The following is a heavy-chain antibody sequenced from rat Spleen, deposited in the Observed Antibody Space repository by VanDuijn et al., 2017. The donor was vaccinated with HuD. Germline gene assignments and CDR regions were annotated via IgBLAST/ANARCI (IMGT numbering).Heavy chain of an antibody. CDR2: ISYDGYST. CDR1: GFTFSDYY. D-gene: IGHD1-11*01. Sequence: EVQLVESDGGLVQPGRSLKLSCAASGFTFSDYYMAWVRQAPTKGLEWVATISYDGYSTYYRDSVKGRFTISRDNAKGTLYLQMNSLRSEDTATYYCASSGYGGYGNWFAYWGQGTLVTVSS. CDR3: ASSGYGGYGNWFAY. J-gene: IGHJ3*01. V-gene: IGHV5-29*01.